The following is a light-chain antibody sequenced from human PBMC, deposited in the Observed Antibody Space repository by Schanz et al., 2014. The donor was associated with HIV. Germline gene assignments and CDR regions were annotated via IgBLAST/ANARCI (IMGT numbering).Light chain of an antibody. CDR3: QQYGSSPRT. J-gene: IGKJ1*01. CDR2: GAS. CDR1: QSVSSN. Sequence: EIVMTQSPATLSVSPGERATLSCRASQSVSSNLAWYQQKPGQAPRLLIFGASTRATGVPVRFSGSGSGTDFTLTISRLEPEDFAVYYCQQYGSSPRTFGQGTKVEIK. V-gene: IGKV3-20*01.